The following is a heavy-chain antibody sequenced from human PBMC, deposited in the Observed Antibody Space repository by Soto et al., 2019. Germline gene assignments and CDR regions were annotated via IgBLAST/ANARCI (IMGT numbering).Heavy chain of an antibody. CDR2: INHSGST. V-gene: IGHV4-34*01. CDR3: ASLTTDLPWFDP. J-gene: IGHJ5*02. Sequence: SETLSLTCAVYGGSFSGYYWSWIRQPPGKGLEWIGEINHSGSTNYNPSLKSRVTISVDTSKNQFSLKLSSVTAADTAVYYCASLTTDLPWFDPWGQGTLVTVSS. D-gene: IGHD4-4*01. CDR1: GGSFSGYY.